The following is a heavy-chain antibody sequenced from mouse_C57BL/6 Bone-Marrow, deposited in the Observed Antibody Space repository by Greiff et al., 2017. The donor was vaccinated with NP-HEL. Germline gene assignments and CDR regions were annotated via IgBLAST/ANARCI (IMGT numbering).Heavy chain of an antibody. CDR3: ARAGYFDV. V-gene: IGHV1-76*01. Sequence: QVQLQQSGAELVRPGASVKLSCKASGYTFTDYYINWVKQRPGQGLEWIARIYPGSGNTYYNEKFKGKATLTAEKSSSPAYMQLRSLTSEDCAVYFCARAGYFDVWGTGTTVTVSS. CDR1: GYTFTDYY. J-gene: IGHJ1*03. CDR2: IYPGSGNT.